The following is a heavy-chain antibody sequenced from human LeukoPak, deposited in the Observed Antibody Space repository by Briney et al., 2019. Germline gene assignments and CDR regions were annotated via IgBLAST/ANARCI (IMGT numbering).Heavy chain of an antibody. J-gene: IGHJ4*02. CDR2: IIPIFGTA. D-gene: IGHD5-18*01. CDR1: GGTFSSYA. V-gene: IGHV1-69*13. CDR3: ARSWDTAMVSYFDY. Sequence: SVKVSCKASGGTFSSYAISWVRQAPGQGLEWMGGIIPIFGTANYAQKFQGGVTITADESTSTAYMELSSLRSEDTAVYYCARSWDTAMVSYFDYWGQGTLVTVSS.